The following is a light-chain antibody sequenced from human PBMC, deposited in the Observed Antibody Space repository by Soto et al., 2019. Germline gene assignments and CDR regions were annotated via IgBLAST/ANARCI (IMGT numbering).Light chain of an antibody. Sequence: QSALTQPPSASGSPGQSVTISCTGSRRDVGDYDYVSWYRQDPGKAPKLLIYDVTKRPSGVPDRFSGSKSGNTASLTVSGLQAEDEADYYCSSFAGRNTVLFGGGTKVTVL. V-gene: IGLV2-8*01. CDR2: DVT. J-gene: IGLJ2*01. CDR1: RRDVGDYDY. CDR3: SSFAGRNTVL.